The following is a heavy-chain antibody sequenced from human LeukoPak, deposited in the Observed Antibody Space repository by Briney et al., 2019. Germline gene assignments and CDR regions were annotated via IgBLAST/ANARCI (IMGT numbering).Heavy chain of an antibody. Sequence: PGGSLRLSCAASGFTFSSFAMHWVRQAPGKGLEWVAFIRNDGSSKSYADSVKGRFTISRDNSKNTLYLQMNSLRPEDTAVYYCAKVSLYDNSGYDDYCGQGTLVTVSS. CDR3: AKVSLYDNSGYDDY. J-gene: IGHJ4*02. CDR2: IRNDGSSK. CDR1: GFTFSSFA. V-gene: IGHV3-30*02. D-gene: IGHD3-22*01.